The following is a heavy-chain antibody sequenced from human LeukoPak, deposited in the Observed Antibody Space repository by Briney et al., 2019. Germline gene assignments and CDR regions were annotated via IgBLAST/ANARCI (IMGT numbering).Heavy chain of an antibody. V-gene: IGHV3-30*02. J-gene: IGHJ6*03. CDR2: IRYDGSNK. CDR1: GFTFSSYG. D-gene: IGHD2-8*01. Sequence: PGGSLRLSCAASGFTFSSYGMHWARQAPGKGLEWVAFIRYDGSNKYYADSVKGRFTISRDNSKNTLYLQMNSLRAEDTAVYYCAKDANRYIVRPDPYMDVWGKGTTVTVSS. CDR3: AKDANRYIVRPDPYMDV.